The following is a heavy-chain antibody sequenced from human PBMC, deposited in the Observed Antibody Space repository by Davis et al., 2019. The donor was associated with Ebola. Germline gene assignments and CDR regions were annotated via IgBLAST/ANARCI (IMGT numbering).Heavy chain of an antibody. CDR2: IYYSGST. D-gene: IGHD2-15*01. CDR3: ARYGYCSGGSCRNWFDP. J-gene: IGHJ5*02. V-gene: IGHV4-59*11. Sequence: PSETLSLTCTVSGGSISSHYWSWIRQPPGKGLEWIGYIYYSGSTNYNPSLKSRVTISVDTSKNQFSLKLSSVTAADTAVYYCARYGYCSGGSCRNWFDPWGQGTLVTVSS. CDR1: GGSISSHY.